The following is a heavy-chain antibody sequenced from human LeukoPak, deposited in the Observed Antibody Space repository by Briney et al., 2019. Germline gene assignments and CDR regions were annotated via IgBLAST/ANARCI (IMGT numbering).Heavy chain of an antibody. CDR3: ARAVSLYSSSWYSDY. D-gene: IGHD6-13*01. V-gene: IGHV1-69*13. Sequence: SVKVSCKASGGTFSSYAISWVRQAPGQGLEWMGGIIPIFGTANYAQKFQGRVTITADESTSTAYMELRSLRSDDTAVYYCARAVSLYSSSWYSDYWGQGTLVTISS. CDR1: GGTFSSYA. J-gene: IGHJ4*02. CDR2: IIPIFGTA.